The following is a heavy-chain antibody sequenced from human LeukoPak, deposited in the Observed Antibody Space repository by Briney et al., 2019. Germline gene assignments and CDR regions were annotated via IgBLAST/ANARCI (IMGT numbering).Heavy chain of an antibody. V-gene: IGHV4-59*01. Sequence: PSETLSLTCTVSGDSITNFYWNWIRQPPGKGLEWIGYIYYSGSTTFNPSLKSRVTMSVDTSKNQFSLKLSSVTAADTAVYFCARWMGTWNAFDTWGQGTVVTVSS. CDR2: IYYSGST. J-gene: IGHJ3*02. D-gene: IGHD1-1*01. CDR1: GDSITNFY. CDR3: ARWMGTWNAFDT.